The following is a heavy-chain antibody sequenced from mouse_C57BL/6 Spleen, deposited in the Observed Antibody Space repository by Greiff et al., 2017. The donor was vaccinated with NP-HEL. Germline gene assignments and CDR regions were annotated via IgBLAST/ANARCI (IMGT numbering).Heavy chain of an antibody. CDR1: GFTIKNTY. V-gene: IGHV14-3*01. Sequence: VQLQQSVAELVRPGASVTLSCTASGFTIKNTYIHWVKQRPEQSLEWIVRIDPANGSTKYTPKFQGKATITADTSSNTAYLQLSSLTSEDTAIYSCAAYLFGSIRYFGVWGIGTTVTVSS. CDR2: IDPANGST. D-gene: IGHD1-1*01. J-gene: IGHJ1*03. CDR3: AAYLFGSIRYFGV.